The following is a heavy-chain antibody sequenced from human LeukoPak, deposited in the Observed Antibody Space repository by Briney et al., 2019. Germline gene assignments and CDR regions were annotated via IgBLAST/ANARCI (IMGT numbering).Heavy chain of an antibody. CDR2: ISWNSGRI. CDR3: AGKYYDFWSGYHAFDI. J-gene: IGHJ3*02. V-gene: IGHV3-9*01. CDR1: GFTFDDYA. D-gene: IGHD3-3*01. Sequence: GGSLRLSCAASGFTFDDYAMHWVRQAPGKGLEWVSGISWNSGRIGYADSVKGRFTISRDNAKNSLYLQMNSLRAEDTAVYYCAGKYYDFWSGYHAFDIWGQGTMVTVSS.